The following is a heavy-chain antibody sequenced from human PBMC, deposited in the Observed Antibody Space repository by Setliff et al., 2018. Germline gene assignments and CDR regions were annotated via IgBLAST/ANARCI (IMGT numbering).Heavy chain of an antibody. Sequence: ASVKVSCKASGYTFTGYYMYWVRQAPGQGLEWMGRINPNSGGTNYAQKFQGRVTMTRDTSISTAYMELSRLRSDDTAVYYCARGRGSYYYYMDVWGKGTTVTVSS. CDR2: INPNSGGT. CDR1: GYTFTGYY. CDR3: ARGRGSYYYYMDV. D-gene: IGHD1-26*01. J-gene: IGHJ6*03. V-gene: IGHV1-2*06.